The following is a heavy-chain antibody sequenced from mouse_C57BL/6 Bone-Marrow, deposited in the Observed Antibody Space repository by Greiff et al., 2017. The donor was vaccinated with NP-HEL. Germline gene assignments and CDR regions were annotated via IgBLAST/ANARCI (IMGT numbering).Heavy chain of an antibody. CDR3: IKLYYFDY. CDR1: GFNIKDYY. D-gene: IGHD4-1*01. V-gene: IGHV14-1*01. CDR2: IDPAAGDT. Sequence: EVQLQESGAELVRPGASVKLSCTASGFNIKDYYMHWVKQRPEQGLAWIGRIDPAAGDTDYAPKFPGKATMTADTSSNTAYLQLSSLTSEDTAVYYCIKLYYFDYWGQGTTLTVSS. J-gene: IGHJ2*01.